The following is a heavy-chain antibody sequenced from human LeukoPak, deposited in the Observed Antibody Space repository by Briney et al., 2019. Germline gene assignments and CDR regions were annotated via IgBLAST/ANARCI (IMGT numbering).Heavy chain of an antibody. CDR1: GFTFSSYW. D-gene: IGHD3-3*01. CDR2: IKQDGSEK. J-gene: IGHJ6*02. CDR3: ARSQFSYYYYGMDV. Sequence: GGSLRLSCAASGFTFSSYWMSWVRQAPGKGLEWVANIKQDGSEKYYVDSVKGRFTISRDNAKNSLYLQMNSLRAEDTAVYYCARSQFSYYYYGMDVWGQGTTVTVSS. V-gene: IGHV3-7*01.